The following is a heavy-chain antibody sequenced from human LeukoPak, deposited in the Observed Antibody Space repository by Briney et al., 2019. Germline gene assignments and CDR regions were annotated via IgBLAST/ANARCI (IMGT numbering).Heavy chain of an antibody. J-gene: IGHJ2*01. V-gene: IGHV3-23*01. CDR1: GFTFSSYG. CDR2: ISGSGGST. CDR3: AKPGSMVRGVMTDRYFDL. Sequence: GGSLRLSCAASGFTFSSYGMSWVRQAPGKGLEWVSAISGSGGSTYYADSVKGRFTISRDNSKDTLYLQMNSLRAEDTAVYYCAKPGSMVRGVMTDRYFDLWGRGTLVTVSS. D-gene: IGHD3-10*01.